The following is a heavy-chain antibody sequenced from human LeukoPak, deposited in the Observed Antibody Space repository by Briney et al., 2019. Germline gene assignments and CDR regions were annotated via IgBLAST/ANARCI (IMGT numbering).Heavy chain of an antibody. CDR1: AGSISSGSYY. J-gene: IGHJ5*02. CDR2: IYTSGST. V-gene: IGHV4-61*02. D-gene: IGHD1-26*01. CDR3: ARSRVAATFDH. Sequence: SESLSLTCTVSAGSISSGSYYSSWIRQPAGKGLEWIGRIYTSGSTNYNPSLKRRVTISVDTSKNQSYLKLSDVIAADTALCNCARSRVAATFDHWAQGTVVTVSS.